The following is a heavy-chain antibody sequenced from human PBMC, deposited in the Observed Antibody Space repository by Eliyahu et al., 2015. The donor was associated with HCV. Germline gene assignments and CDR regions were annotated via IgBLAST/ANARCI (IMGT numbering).Heavy chain of an antibody. CDR2: IYYSGST. D-gene: IGHD5-24*01. J-gene: IGHJ4*02. V-gene: IGHV4-31*03. CDR3: ARFGGYKDY. Sequence: QVQLQESGXGLVKPSQTLSLXXPVSGGSISSGGYXWXWIRQHPGKGLEWIGYIYYSGSTYYNPSLKSRVXISVDTSKNQFSLKLSSVTAADTAVYYCARFGGYKDYWGQGTLVTVSS. CDR1: GGSISSGGYX.